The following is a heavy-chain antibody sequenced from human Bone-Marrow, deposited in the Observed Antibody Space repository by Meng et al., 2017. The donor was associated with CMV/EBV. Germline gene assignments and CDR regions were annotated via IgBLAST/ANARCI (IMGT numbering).Heavy chain of an antibody. D-gene: IGHD2-15*01. V-gene: IGHV3-11*01. CDR3: ARIFCRGGSCPSDY. CDR1: GGSISSYY. CDR2: ISSGGTTI. Sequence: LSLTCTVSGGSISSYYWSWIRQPPGKGLEWVSHISSGGTTIFHADSVKGRFTISRDNANSSLFLQMDSLRVEDTAVYYCARIFCRGGSCPSDYWGQGSRVTVSS. J-gene: IGHJ4*02.